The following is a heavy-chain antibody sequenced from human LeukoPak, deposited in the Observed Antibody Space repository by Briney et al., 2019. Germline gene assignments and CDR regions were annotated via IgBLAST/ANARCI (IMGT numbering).Heavy chain of an antibody. J-gene: IGHJ4*02. Sequence: PSETLSLTCAVYGGSFSGYYWSWIRQPPGKGLEWIGEINHSGSTNHNPSLKSRVTISVDTSKNQFSLKLSSVTAADTAVYYCARAAAALPGVWGQGTLVTVSS. CDR2: INHSGST. V-gene: IGHV4-34*01. CDR3: ARAAAALPGV. D-gene: IGHD6-13*01. CDR1: GGSFSGYY.